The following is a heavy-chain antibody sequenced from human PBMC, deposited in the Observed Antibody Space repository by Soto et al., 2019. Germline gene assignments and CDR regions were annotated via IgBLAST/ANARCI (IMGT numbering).Heavy chain of an antibody. V-gene: IGHV1-69*13. CDR2: IIPIFGTA. Sequence: VQVSFKASGGTFICYASRWLRQARVKGVEWMGGIIPIFGTANYAQKFQGRVAITSDKSTSTAYRELCILRTEERAEDTCARCGGRRYSCDDSGYYGIDIWGQGTTVTVSS. CDR3: ARCGGRRYSCDDSGYYGIDI. J-gene: IGHJ6*02. CDR1: GGTFICYA. D-gene: IGHD5-12*01.